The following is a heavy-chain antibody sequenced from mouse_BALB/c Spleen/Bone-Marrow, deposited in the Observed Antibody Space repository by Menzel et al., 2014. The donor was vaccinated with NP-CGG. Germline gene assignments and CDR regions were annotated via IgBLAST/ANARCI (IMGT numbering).Heavy chain of an antibody. Sequence: EVEVEESGRGLVQPGGSLKLSCAAPGFAFSRYWMSWVRQAPGKGLEWIAEIKPDSSTINYAPSLKDKFIVYRDNAKNPLFLQMSKGRSEDTALYYCARLDCYGNLFVWGAGTTVTVSS. CDR1: GFAFSRYW. V-gene: IGHV4-1*02. D-gene: IGHD1-1*01. CDR2: IKPDSSTI. CDR3: ARLDCYGNLFV. J-gene: IGHJ1*01.